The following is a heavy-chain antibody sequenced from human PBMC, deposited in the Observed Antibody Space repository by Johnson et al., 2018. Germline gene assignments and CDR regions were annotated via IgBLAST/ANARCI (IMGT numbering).Heavy chain of an antibody. D-gene: IGHD6-19*01. CDR3: ARGEWLVRAFDI. CDR1: GSAFSSYS. V-gene: IGHV3-48*01. Sequence: EVQLLESGGGLVQPGGSLRLSCAASGSAFSSYSMNWVRQAPGKGLEWVTYISSTTNTIDYADSVKGRFTISRDNAKNSLYLQMNSLRAEDTAVYYCARGEWLVRAFDIWGQGTMVTVSS. J-gene: IGHJ3*02. CDR2: ISSTTNTI.